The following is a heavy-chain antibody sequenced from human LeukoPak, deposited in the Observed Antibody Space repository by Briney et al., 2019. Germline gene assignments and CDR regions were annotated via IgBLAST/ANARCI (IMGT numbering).Heavy chain of an antibody. CDR3: ARSYYDYVWGSYPYFDY. CDR1: GGSISSYY. D-gene: IGHD3-16*02. J-gene: IGHJ4*02. CDR2: IYTSGST. V-gene: IGHV4-4*07. Sequence: SETLSLTCTVSGGSISSYYWSWIRQPAGKGLEWIGRIYTSGSTNYNPSLKSRVTMPVDTSKNQFSLKLSSVTAADTAVYYCARSYYDYVWGSYPYFDYWGQGTLVTVSS.